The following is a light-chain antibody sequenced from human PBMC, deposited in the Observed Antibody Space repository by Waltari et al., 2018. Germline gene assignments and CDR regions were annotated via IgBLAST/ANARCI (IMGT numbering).Light chain of an antibody. CDR1: QSISSY. CDR3: QQSYSTPLT. J-gene: IGKJ4*01. V-gene: IGKV1-39*01. Sequence: DIQMTQSPSSLSASVGARVTIPCRASQSISSYLNWYQQKPGKAPKLLIYAASSVQSGVPSRFSGSGSGTDFTLTISSLQPEDFATYYCQQSYSTPLTFGGGTKVEIK. CDR2: AAS.